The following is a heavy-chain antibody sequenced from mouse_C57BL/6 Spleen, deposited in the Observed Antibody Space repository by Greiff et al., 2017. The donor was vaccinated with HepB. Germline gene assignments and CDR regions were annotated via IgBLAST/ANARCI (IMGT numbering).Heavy chain of an antibody. CDR2: IWSGGST. Sequence: QVQLKESGPGLVQPSQSLSITCTVSGFSLTSYGVHWVRQSPGKGLEWLGVIWSGGSTDNNAAFISRLSISKDNSKSQVFFKMNSQQADDTAVYSWASGSHYGSSVYFDVWGTGTTVTVSS. J-gene: IGHJ1*03. V-gene: IGHV2-2*01. CDR3: ASGSHYGSSVYFDV. D-gene: IGHD1-1*01. CDR1: GFSLTSYG.